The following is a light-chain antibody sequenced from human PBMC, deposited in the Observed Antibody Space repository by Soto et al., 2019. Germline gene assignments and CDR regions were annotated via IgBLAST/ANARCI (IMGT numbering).Light chain of an antibody. J-gene: IGKJ4*01. CDR3: QQYNSYPLT. CDR1: QSINSW. Sequence: DIPMTQSPSALSASVGDRVTITCRASQSINSWLAWYQQKSGKASKLLIYKASSLESGVPSRFSGSGSRTEFTLIISSLQPDDFATYYCQQYNSYPLTFGGGTKVEIK. CDR2: KAS. V-gene: IGKV1-5*03.